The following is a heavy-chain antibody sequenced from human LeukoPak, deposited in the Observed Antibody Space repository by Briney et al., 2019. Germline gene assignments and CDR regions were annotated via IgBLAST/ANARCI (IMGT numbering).Heavy chain of an antibody. Sequence: ASVKVSCKASGYTFTGYYMHWVRQAPGQGLEWMGWINPNSGDTNYAQKFQGRVTMTRDTSISTAYMELSRLRSDDTAVYYCARVGPLRFLEWLLFDYWGQGTLVTVS. CDR1: GYTFTGYY. CDR3: ARVGPLRFLEWLLFDY. V-gene: IGHV1-2*02. D-gene: IGHD3-3*01. CDR2: INPNSGDT. J-gene: IGHJ4*02.